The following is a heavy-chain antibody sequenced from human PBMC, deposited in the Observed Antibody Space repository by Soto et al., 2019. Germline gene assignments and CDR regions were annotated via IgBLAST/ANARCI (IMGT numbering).Heavy chain of an antibody. Sequence: SETLSLTCTVSGGSISSGDYYWSWIRQPPGKGLEWIGYIYYSGSTYYNPSLKSRVTISVDTSKNQFSLKLSSVTAADTAVYYWARGSSHYGSGSYPLNWGQGTLVTVSS. J-gene: IGHJ4*02. CDR2: IYYSGST. V-gene: IGHV4-30-4*01. D-gene: IGHD3-10*01. CDR1: GGSISSGDYY. CDR3: ARGSSHYGSGSYPLN.